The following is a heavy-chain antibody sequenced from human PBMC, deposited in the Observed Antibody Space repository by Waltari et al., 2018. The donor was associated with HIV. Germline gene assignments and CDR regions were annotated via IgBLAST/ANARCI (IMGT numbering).Heavy chain of an antibody. CDR3: TIPPFGYSLGY. Sequence: EVQLVGSGGGLVKPGGSLRRSCAASGFPFINAWLSWVRQAPGKGLEWVGRIKTKTDGGTTDYAAPVKGRFTISRDDSKNTLYLQMNSLKTEDTAVYFCTIPPFGYSLGYWGQGTLVTVSS. V-gene: IGHV3-15*01. CDR1: GFPFINAW. J-gene: IGHJ4*02. CDR2: IKTKTDGGTT. D-gene: IGHD3-22*01.